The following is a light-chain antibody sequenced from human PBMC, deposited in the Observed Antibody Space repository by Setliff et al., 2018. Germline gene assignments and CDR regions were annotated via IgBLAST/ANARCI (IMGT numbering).Light chain of an antibody. CDR2: EVS. J-gene: IGLJ1*01. Sequence: QSVLTQPASVSGSPGQSITISCTGTRSDVGGYNYVSWYQQHPGKVPKLMIYEVSNRPSGVSNRFSGSKSGNTASLTISRLQTEDEADYYCTSYTISSTEVFGTGTKATVL. CDR1: RSDVGGYNY. V-gene: IGLV2-14*01. CDR3: TSYTISSTEV.